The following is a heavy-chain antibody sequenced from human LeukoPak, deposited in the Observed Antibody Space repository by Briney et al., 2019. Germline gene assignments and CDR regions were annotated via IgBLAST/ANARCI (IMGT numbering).Heavy chain of an antibody. CDR2: INPNSGVT. D-gene: IGHD6-13*01. CDR3: ARGPRIAAAGIRRHFDP. J-gene: IGHJ5*02. CDR1: GYTFTGYY. Sequence: ASVKVSCKASGYTFTGYYIHWVRQAPGQGLEWMGWINPNSGVTHYPQKFQGRVTMTRDTSIRTAYMEVSSLRSDDTAVYYCARGPRIAAAGIRRHFDPWGQGTLVTVSS. V-gene: IGHV1-2*02.